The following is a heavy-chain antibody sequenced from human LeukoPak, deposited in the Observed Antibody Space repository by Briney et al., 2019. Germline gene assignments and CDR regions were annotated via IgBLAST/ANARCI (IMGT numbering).Heavy chain of an antibody. CDR2: INPSGGST. CDR1: GYTFTSYY. D-gene: IGHD2-15*01. V-gene: IGHV1-46*01. Sequence: ASVKVSCKASGYTFTSYYMHWVRQAPGQGLEWMGIINPSGGSTSYAQKFQGRVTMTRDTSTSTVYMELSSLRSEDTAVYYYARDVHIPGREDCSGGSCYSPWFDPWGQGTLVTVSS. CDR3: ARDVHIPGREDCSGGSCYSPWFDP. J-gene: IGHJ5*02.